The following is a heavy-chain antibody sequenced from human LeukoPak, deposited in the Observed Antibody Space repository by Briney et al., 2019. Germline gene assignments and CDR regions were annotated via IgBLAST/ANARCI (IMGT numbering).Heavy chain of an antibody. V-gene: IGHV4-59*01. CDR2: IYYSGST. J-gene: IGHJ3*02. CDR3: AREGDTGAFDI. CDR1: GGSISSYY. Sequence: SETLSLTCTVSGGSISSYYWSWIRQPPGKGLEWIGYIYYSGSTNYNPSLKSRVTISVDTSKNQFSPKLSSVTAADTAVYYCAREGDTGAFDIWGQGTMVTVSS. D-gene: IGHD3-16*01.